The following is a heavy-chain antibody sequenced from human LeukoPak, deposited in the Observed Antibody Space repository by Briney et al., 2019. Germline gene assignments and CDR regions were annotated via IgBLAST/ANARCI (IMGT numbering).Heavy chain of an antibody. D-gene: IGHD3/OR15-3a*01. CDR3: ARAWTGAY. CDR2: IYPNGRT. V-gene: IGHV3-53*01. CDR1: GLSVSDNY. J-gene: IGHJ4*02. Sequence: GGSLRLSCAASGLSVSDNYMTCGRQAPGKGLDWASIIYPNGRTYYADSVKGRLTISRDNSKNTLNLQMNSLRVEDTAVYYCARAWTGAYWGQGPLVTVSS.